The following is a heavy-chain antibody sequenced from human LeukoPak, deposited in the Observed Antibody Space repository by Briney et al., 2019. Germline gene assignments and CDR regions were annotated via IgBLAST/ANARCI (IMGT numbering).Heavy chain of an antibody. V-gene: IGHV1-18*01. CDR1: GYTFTNYG. D-gene: IGHD3-22*01. J-gene: IGHJ5*02. Sequence: ASVKVSCKASGYTFTNYGISWVRQAPGQGLEWMGWISAYNGNTNYAQKVQDRVTMTTDTSTSTAYMELRSLRSDDTAVYYCARLNNVGYYDSSGYYTWGQGTLVIVSS. CDR2: ISAYNGNT. CDR3: ARLNNVGYYDSSGYYT.